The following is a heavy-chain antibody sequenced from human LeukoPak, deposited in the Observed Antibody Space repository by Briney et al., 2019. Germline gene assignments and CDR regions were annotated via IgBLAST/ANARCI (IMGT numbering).Heavy chain of an antibody. CDR1: GFTFSSYA. CDR2: ISYDGSNK. D-gene: IGHD2-21*02. J-gene: IGHJ4*02. Sequence: GGSLRLSCAASGFTFSSYAMHWVRQAPGKGLEWVAVISYDGSNKYYADSVKGRFTISRDNSKNTLYLQMNSLRAEDTAVYYCARVPARRVVTTPTYFDYWGQGTLVTVSS. CDR3: ARVPARRVVTTPTYFDY. V-gene: IGHV3-30-3*01.